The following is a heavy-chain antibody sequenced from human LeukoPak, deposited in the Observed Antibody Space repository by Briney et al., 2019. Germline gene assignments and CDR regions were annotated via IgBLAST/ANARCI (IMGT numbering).Heavy chain of an antibody. J-gene: IGHJ3*02. V-gene: IGHV3-21*01. Sequence: GGSLRLSCAASGFTFSSYNINWVRQAPGKGLEWVSSTSGSSSYIYYADSVKGRFTISRDNAKNSLYLQMSSLRAEDTAVYYCARDGSSDDAFDIWGQGTMVTVSS. CDR1: GFTFSSYN. CDR3: ARDGSSDDAFDI. CDR2: TSGSSSYI. D-gene: IGHD3-10*01.